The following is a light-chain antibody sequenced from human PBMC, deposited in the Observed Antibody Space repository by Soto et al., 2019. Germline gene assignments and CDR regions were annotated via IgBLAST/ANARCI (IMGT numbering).Light chain of an antibody. CDR3: QQYYNTPRT. CDR2: WAS. Sequence: DIVMTQSPDSLAVSLGERATINCKSSQSVLYNSNNKNYLAWYQQKPGQPPKLLIYWASTRESGVPDRFSGSWSGTDFTLIISNLQAEDVAVYYCQQYYNTPRTFGPGTKVEIK. J-gene: IGKJ3*01. V-gene: IGKV4-1*01. CDR1: QSVLYNSNNKNY.